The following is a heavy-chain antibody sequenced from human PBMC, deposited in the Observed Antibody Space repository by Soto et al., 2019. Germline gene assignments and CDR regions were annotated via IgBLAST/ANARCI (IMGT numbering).Heavy chain of an antibody. CDR2: IYGNGGGI. CDR1: GLPHSGFA. J-gene: IGHJ4*02. D-gene: IGHD6-19*01. CDR3: AKKGKVAVPAYYFDY. Sequence: GGSLRLSCTASGLPHSGFAMMWVRQAPGKGLECVSGIYGNGGGIEYADSVKGRFTISGDNSKNTLFLQMNSLRPEDTAVYYCAKKGKVAVPAYYFDYWGQGTLVTVSS. V-gene: IGHV3-23*01.